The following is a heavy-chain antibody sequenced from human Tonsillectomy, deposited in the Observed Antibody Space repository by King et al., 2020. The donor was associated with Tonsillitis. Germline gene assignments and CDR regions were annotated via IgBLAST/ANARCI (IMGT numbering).Heavy chain of an antibody. CDR3: AREDFGDYPY. Sequence: QLQESGPGLVKPSQTLSLSCTVSGDSINSGPYYWNWIRQPAGKGLEWIGRISSSGSTNSNPSPQSRVTISVDTSENQFSLKLSSVTAADTAVYYCAREDFGDYPYWGQGTLVTVSS. D-gene: IGHD4-17*01. CDR1: GDSINSGPYY. CDR2: ISSSGST. J-gene: IGHJ4*02. V-gene: IGHV4-61*02.